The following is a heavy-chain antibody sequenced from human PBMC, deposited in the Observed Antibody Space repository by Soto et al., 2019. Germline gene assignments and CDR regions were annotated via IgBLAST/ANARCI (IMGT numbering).Heavy chain of an antibody. V-gene: IGHV1-69*13. CDR1: GGTFGSYA. CDR2: IIPIFGTA. Sequence: ASVKVSCKASGGTFGSYAISWVRQAPGQGLEWMGGIIPIFGTANYAQKFQGRVTITADESTSTAYMELSSLRSEDTAVYYCARAGNYGAYEGGGYFDYWGQGTLVTVSS. CDR3: ARAGNYGAYEGGGYFDY. J-gene: IGHJ4*02. D-gene: IGHD4-17*01.